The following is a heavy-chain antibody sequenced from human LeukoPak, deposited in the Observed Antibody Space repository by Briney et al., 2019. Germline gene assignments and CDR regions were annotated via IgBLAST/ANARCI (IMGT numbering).Heavy chain of an antibody. D-gene: IGHD6-13*01. Sequence: ASVKVSCKASGYTFTSYDINWVRQATGQRLEWMGWMNPNSGNTGYAQKFQGRVTITRNTSISTAYMELSSLRSEDTAVYYCARDGSPRHYYYCMDVWGKGTTVTVSS. CDR2: MNPNSGNT. J-gene: IGHJ6*03. V-gene: IGHV1-8*03. CDR3: ARDGSPRHYYYCMDV. CDR1: GYTFTSYD.